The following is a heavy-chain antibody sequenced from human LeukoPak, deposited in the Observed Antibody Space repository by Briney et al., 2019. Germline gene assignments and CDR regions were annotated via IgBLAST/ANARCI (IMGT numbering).Heavy chain of an antibody. CDR2: IHASGTT. Sequence: ETLSLTCNVSGGSISSYFWTWIRQPAGKGLEWIGRIHASGTTNYNSSLKSRVSMSVDTSKNQFSLKLTSVTAADTAVYFCARDGADVYGRAFDYWGQGTLVSVSS. J-gene: IGHJ4*02. D-gene: IGHD3-10*01. CDR1: GGSISSYF. V-gene: IGHV4-4*07. CDR3: ARDGADVYGRAFDY.